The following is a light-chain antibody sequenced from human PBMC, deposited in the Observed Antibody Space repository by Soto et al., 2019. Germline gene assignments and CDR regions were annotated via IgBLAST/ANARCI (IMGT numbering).Light chain of an antibody. J-gene: IGKJ2*01. CDR3: QQYNSYST. CDR2: KAS. Sequence: DIQMTQSPSTLSASVGDRVTITCRASQSISSWLAWYQQKPGKAPKLLIYKASSLESGVPSRFSGSGSGTEFTLTISSLQPDDFATYYCQQYNSYSTXGQGTKVDIK. V-gene: IGKV1-5*03. CDR1: QSISSW.